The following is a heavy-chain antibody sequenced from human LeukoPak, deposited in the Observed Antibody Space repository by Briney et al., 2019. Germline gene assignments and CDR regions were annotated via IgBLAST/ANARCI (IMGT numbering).Heavy chain of an antibody. D-gene: IGHD3-3*01. J-gene: IGHJ6*02. CDR1: GYTFTSYG. CDR2: ISAYNGNT. V-gene: IGHV1-18*01. CDR3: ARVNDFWSGYRYYYYGMDV. Sequence: ASVKVSCKASGYTFTSYGISWVRQAPGQGLEWMGWISAYNGNTNYAQKLQGRVTMTTDTSTSTAYVELRSLRSDDTAVYYCARVNDFWSGYRYYYYGMDVWGQGNTVTVSS.